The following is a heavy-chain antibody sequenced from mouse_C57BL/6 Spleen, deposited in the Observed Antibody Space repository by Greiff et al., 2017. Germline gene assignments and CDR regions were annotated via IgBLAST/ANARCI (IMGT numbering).Heavy chain of an antibody. Sequence: VHVKQSGPELVKPGASVKISCKASGYSFTGHYMNWVKQSPEKSLEWIGEINPSTGGTTYNQKFKAKATLTVEKSSSTAYMQLKSLPPEDSAVYYGARGYYGGRGYAMDYWGQGTSVTVSS. CDR1: GYSFTGHY. D-gene: IGHD1-1*01. CDR2: INPSTGGT. CDR3: ARGYYGGRGYAMDY. J-gene: IGHJ4*01. V-gene: IGHV1-42*01.